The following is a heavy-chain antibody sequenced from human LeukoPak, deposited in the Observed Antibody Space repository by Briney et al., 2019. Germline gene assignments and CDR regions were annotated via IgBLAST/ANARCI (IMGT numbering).Heavy chain of an antibody. D-gene: IGHD2-15*01. CDR3: ARDRVRDTRYCSGGSCYHMVY. Sequence: ASVKVSCKASGYTFTGYYMHWVRQAPGQGLEWMGWINPNSGGTNYAQKFQGRVTMTRDTSISTAYMELSRLRSDDTAVYYCARDRVRDTRYCSGGSCYHMVYWGQGTLVTVSS. V-gene: IGHV1-2*02. CDR1: GYTFTGYY. J-gene: IGHJ4*02. CDR2: INPNSGGT.